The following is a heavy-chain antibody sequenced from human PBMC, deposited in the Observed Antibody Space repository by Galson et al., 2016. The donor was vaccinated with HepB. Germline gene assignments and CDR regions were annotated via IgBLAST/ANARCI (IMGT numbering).Heavy chain of an antibody. CDR2: ISHDGNKK. CDR3: ARDRSSDWYGLSDY. D-gene: IGHD2-21*01. V-gene: IGHV3-30*03. CDR1: GFPFSSFA. Sequence: SLRLSCAASGFPFSSFAMHWVRQAPGKGLEWVAVISHDGNKKYYADSVRDRFIISRDKSRSTLYLQMNGLRVEDAAVYYCARDRSSDWYGLSDYWGQGSLVTVSS. J-gene: IGHJ4*02.